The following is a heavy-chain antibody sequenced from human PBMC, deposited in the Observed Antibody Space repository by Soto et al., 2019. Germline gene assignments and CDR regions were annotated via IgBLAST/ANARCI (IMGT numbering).Heavy chain of an antibody. D-gene: IGHD1-26*01. J-gene: IGHJ4*02. Sequence: PGGSLRLSCAASGFTFSSYSRHWVRQVSGKGLVWVSRVYSDGSSTSYADSVKGRFTISRDNAKNTLYLQMNSLRAEDTAVYYCARAMSSGSYFDYWGQGTLVTVSS. CDR3: ARAMSSGSYFDY. CDR2: VYSDGSST. V-gene: IGHV3-74*01. CDR1: GFTFSSYS.